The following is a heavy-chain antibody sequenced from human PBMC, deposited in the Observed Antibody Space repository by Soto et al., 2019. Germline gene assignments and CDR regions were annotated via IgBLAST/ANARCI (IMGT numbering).Heavy chain of an antibody. J-gene: IGHJ5*02. CDR1: GGSISSYY. CDR2: IYYSGST. V-gene: IGHV4-59*01. CDR3: ARGSSQPYYDFWSGQYHTEGTWFDP. D-gene: IGHD3-3*01. Sequence: PSETLSLTCTVSGGSISSYYWSWIRQPPGKGLEWIGYIYYSGSTNYNPSLKSRVTISVDTSKNQSSLKLSSVTAADTAVYYCARGSSQPYYDFWSGQYHTEGTWFDPWGQGTLVTVSS.